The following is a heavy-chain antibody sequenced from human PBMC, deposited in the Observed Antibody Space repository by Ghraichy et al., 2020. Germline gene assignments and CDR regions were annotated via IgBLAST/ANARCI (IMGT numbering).Heavy chain of an antibody. J-gene: IGHJ6*02. V-gene: IGHV4-34*01. CDR3: ARVVAGKGSLYYYYYYGMDV. CDR1: GGSFSGYY. Sequence: SETLSLTCAVYGGSFSGYYWSWIRQPPGKGLEWIGEINHSGSTNYNPSLKSRVTISVDTSKNQFSLKLSSVTAADTAVYYCARVVAGKGSLYYYYYYGMDVWGQGTTVTVSS. CDR2: INHSGST. D-gene: IGHD6-19*01.